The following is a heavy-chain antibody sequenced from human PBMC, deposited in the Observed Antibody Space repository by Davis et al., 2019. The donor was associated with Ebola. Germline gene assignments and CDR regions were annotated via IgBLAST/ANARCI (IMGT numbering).Heavy chain of an antibody. J-gene: IGHJ5*02. D-gene: IGHD6-19*01. CDR2: ISYDGSNK. CDR1: GFTFSSYA. CDR3: ARSLGSWRLGLNWFDP. Sequence: PGGSLRLSCAASGFTFSSYAMHWVRQAPGKGLEWVAVISYDGSNKYYADSVKGRFTISRDNSKNTLYLQMNSLRAEDTAVYYCARSLGSWRLGLNWFDPWGQGTLVTVSS. V-gene: IGHV3-30-3*01.